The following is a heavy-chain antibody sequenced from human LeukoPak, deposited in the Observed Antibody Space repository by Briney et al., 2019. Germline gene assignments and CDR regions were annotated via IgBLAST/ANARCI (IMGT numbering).Heavy chain of an antibody. J-gene: IGHJ3*02. CDR2: IYHGGRT. V-gene: IGHV4-38-2*01. CDR1: AYSISSGYY. Sequence: SEALSLTCAVSAYSISSGYYWGWIRQPPGKGLEWIGSIYHGGRTNYNPSLNSRVTISVDTSKNQFSLKLSSVTAADTAVYYCARHPQGYCSSTSCENDAFDIWGQGTMVTVSS. D-gene: IGHD2-2*01. CDR3: ARHPQGYCSSTSCENDAFDI.